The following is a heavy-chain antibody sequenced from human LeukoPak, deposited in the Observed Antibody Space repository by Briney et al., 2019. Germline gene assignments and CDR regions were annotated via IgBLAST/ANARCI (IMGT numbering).Heavy chain of an antibody. J-gene: IGHJ5*02. V-gene: IGHV1-18*01. CDR1: GYTFTSYG. CDR3: ARGLLWFGEPRNNWFDP. CDR2: ISAYNGNT. D-gene: IGHD3-10*01. Sequence: GASVKVSCKASGYTFTSYGISWVRQAPGQGREWMGWISAYNGNTNYAQKLQGRVTMTTDTSTSTAYMELRSLRSDDTAVYYCARGLLWFGEPRNNWFDPWGQGTLVTASS.